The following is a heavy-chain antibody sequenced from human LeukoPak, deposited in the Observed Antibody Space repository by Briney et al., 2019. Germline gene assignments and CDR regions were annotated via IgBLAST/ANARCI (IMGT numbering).Heavy chain of an antibody. V-gene: IGHV4-59*01. Sequence: SETLSLTCTVSGGSISSYYWSWIRQPPGKGLKWIGYIYHSGSTNYNPSLKSRVTISIDTSKNQFSLKLNSVTAADTAVYYCARDLIRRDDSNAAWGQGTLVSVSS. J-gene: IGHJ5*02. CDR1: GGSISSYY. CDR3: ARDLIRRDDSNAA. D-gene: IGHD2-8*01. CDR2: IYHSGST.